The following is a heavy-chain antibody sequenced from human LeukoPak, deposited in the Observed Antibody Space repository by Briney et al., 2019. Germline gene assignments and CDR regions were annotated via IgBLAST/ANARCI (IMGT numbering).Heavy chain of an antibody. CDR3: ARGCAWHGGCLNC. CDR1: GGSISSYY. Sequence: RTSETLSLTCTVSGGSISSYYWSWIRQPPGKGLEWIGYIYYSGSTNYNPSLKSRVTISVDTSKNQFSLKLSSVTAADTAVYYCARGCAWHGGCLNCWGQGALVTVSS. D-gene: IGHD3-10*01. CDR2: IYYSGST. J-gene: IGHJ4*02. V-gene: IGHV4-59*01.